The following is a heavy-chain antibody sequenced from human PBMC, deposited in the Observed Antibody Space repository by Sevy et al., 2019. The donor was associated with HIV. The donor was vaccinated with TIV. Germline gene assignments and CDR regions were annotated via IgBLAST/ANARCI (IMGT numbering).Heavy chain of an antibody. V-gene: IGHV3-11*06. D-gene: IGHD2-21*01. CDR2: ISSSSSYT. CDR1: GFTFSDYY. Sequence: GGSLRLSCAASGFTFSDYYMSWIRQAPGKGLEWVSYISSSSSYTNYADSVKGRFTISRDNAKNSLYLQMNGLRAEDTAVYYCARVGSGDRDGAFDIWGQGTMVTVSS. J-gene: IGHJ3*02. CDR3: ARVGSGDRDGAFDI.